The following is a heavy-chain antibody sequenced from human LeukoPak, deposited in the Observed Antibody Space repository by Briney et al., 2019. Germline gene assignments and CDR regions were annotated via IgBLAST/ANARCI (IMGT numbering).Heavy chain of an antibody. CDR1: GDSVSSNSAA. J-gene: IGHJ5*01. V-gene: IGHV6-1*01. Sequence: SQTLSLTCAISGDSVSSNSAAWNWIRQSPSRGLEWLERTYYKSKWYSDYAVALRGRISINPDTSRNQFSLQLNSVTPDDTAVYYCTREAPMVTGRYDSWGQGTLVTVSS. CDR3: TREAPMVTGRYDS. CDR2: TYYKSKWYS. D-gene: IGHD2-21*02.